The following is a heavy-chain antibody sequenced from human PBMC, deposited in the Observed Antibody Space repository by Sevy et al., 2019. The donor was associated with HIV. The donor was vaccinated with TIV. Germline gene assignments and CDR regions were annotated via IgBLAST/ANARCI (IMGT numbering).Heavy chain of an antibody. D-gene: IGHD1-1*01. CDR3: ARESEEKVGSVLDY. CDR1: GDSVSSNSAA. V-gene: IGHV6-1*01. CDR2: TYYRSKWFN. J-gene: IGHJ4*02. Sequence: SQTLSLTCAISGDSVSSNSAAWNWIRQSPSRGLEWLGRTYYRSKWFNDYAVFVKSRITINPATSKNQFSLQLNSVTPEDTAVYYCARESEEKVGSVLDYWGQGTLVTVSS.